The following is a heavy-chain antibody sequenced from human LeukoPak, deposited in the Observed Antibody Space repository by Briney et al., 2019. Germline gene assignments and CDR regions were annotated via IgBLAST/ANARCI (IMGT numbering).Heavy chain of an antibody. D-gene: IGHD5-18*01. CDR2: ITASGGNT. V-gene: IGHV3-23*01. Sequence: HPGGSLRLSCAASGSTFSSYAMGWVRQAPGKGLEWVSAITASGGNTYYADSVRGRFTISRDNSKNTLYLQVNSLRAEDTAVYYCAKGNGYSYGRYYFDYWGQGTLATVSS. J-gene: IGHJ4*02. CDR3: AKGNGYSYGRYYFDY. CDR1: GSTFSSYA.